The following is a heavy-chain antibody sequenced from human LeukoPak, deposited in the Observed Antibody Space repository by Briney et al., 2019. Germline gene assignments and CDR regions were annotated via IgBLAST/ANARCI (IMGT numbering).Heavy chain of an antibody. Sequence: SETLSLTCTVSGGSISSSSYYWGWIRQPPGKGLEWIGSIYYSGSTYYNPSLKSRVTISVDTSKNQFSLKLSSVTAAGTAVYSCASLIVVVPAATDYWGQGTLVTVSS. V-gene: IGHV4-39*01. CDR2: IYYSGST. CDR1: GGSISSSSYY. D-gene: IGHD2-2*01. CDR3: ASLIVVVPAATDY. J-gene: IGHJ4*02.